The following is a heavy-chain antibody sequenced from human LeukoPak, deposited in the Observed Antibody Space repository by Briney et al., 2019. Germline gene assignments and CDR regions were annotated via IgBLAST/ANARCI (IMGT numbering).Heavy chain of an antibody. CDR1: GGTFSSSA. CDR3: ARVWGAIDY. D-gene: IGHD1-26*01. Sequence: ASVKVSCKASGGTFSSSAISWVRQAPGKGLEWMGWMNPKSGNTGSAQRFQGRVTMTRDTSISTAYMELSSLRSEDTAVYYCARVWGAIDYWGQGTLVTVSS. V-gene: IGHV1-8*02. J-gene: IGHJ4*02. CDR2: MNPKSGNT.